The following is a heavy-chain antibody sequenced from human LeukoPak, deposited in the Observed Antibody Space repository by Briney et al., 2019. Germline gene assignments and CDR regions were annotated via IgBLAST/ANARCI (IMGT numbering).Heavy chain of an antibody. Sequence: GRSLRLSCAASGFTFSSYGMHWVRQAPGKGLEWVAVIWYDGSNKYYADSVKGRFTISRDNSKNTLYLQMNSLRAEDTAVYHCARGVSYYYDSSGYPYYFDYWGQGTLVTVSS. CDR2: IWYDGSNK. J-gene: IGHJ4*02. V-gene: IGHV3-33*01. CDR3: ARGVSYYYDSSGYPYYFDY. CDR1: GFTFSSYG. D-gene: IGHD3-22*01.